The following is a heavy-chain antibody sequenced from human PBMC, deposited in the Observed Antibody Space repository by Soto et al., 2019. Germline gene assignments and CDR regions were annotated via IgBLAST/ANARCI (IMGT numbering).Heavy chain of an antibody. CDR1: GFTFSRYA. V-gene: IGHV3-23*01. CDR3: AEVKSEARRDYYGKDV. J-gene: IGHJ6*02. Sequence: GGSLRLSCAASGFTFSRYAMSWVRQAPGKGLEWVSALSGSGGSTYYADSVKGRYTITRDNSKNTLYLQMNSLRAEDTAVYYCAEVKSEARRDYYGKDVRGQRTTVTVT. CDR2: LSGSGGST. D-gene: IGHD6-25*01.